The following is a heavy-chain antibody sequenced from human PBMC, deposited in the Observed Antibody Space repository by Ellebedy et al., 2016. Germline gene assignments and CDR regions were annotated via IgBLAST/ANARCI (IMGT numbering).Heavy chain of an antibody. J-gene: IGHJ4*02. CDR2: ITTTSGTI. V-gene: IGHV3-48*02. CDR3: ARGNPFDY. Sequence: GESLKISCAASGFTFSAFNMNWVRQAPGKGLEWVSYITTTSGTIYYADSVKGRFTISRDNAKSSLYLQMNSLRDEDTAVYYCARGNPFDYWGQGVLVTVSS. D-gene: IGHD1-14*01. CDR1: GFTFSAFN.